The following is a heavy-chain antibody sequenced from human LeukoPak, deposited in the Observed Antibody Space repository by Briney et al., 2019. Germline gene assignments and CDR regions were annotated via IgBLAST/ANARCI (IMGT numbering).Heavy chain of an antibody. Sequence: SETLSLTCTVSGGSISSGSYYWSWIRQPAGKGLEWIGRIYTSGSTNYNPSLKSRVTISVDTSKNQFSLKLSSVTAADTAVYYCARELPQWLTYNWFDPWGQGTLVTVSS. CDR3: ARELPQWLTYNWFDP. D-gene: IGHD6-19*01. CDR1: GGSISSGSYY. J-gene: IGHJ5*02. V-gene: IGHV4-61*02. CDR2: IYTSGST.